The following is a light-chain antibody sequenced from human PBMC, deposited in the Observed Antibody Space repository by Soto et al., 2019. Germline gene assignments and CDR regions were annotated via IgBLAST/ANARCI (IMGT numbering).Light chain of an antibody. CDR1: QGISSY. V-gene: IGKV1-9*01. CDR2: AAS. J-gene: IGKJ5*01. Sequence: DIQLTQSPSFLSASVGDRVTITCRASQGISSYLAWYQQKPGKAPKLLIYAASTLQSGVPSRFSGSGSGTEFTLTISSLQPEDFATYCCQQINSYPLGITFGQGTRLEIK. CDR3: QQINSYPLGIT.